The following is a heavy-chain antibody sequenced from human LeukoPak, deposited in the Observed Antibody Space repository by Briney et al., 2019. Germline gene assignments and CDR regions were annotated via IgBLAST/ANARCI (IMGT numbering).Heavy chain of an antibody. CDR2: IFYSGST. J-gene: IGHJ5*02. CDR3: ARRTWGFWFDP. D-gene: IGHD3-16*01. Sequence: SETLSLTCSVSGGSIRSYYWSWIRQPPGKGLEWIGYIFYSGSTNYNPSLKSRVTISVDTSKNQISLKLSSVTAADTAMYYCARRTWGFWFDPWGQGTLVTVSS. V-gene: IGHV4-59*08. CDR1: GGSIRSYY.